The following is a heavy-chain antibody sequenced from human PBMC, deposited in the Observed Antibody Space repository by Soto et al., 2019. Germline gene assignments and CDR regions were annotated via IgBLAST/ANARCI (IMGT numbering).Heavy chain of an antibody. J-gene: IGHJ4*02. CDR3: ARSHRANWGSPDYFDY. V-gene: IGHV4-31*03. CDR1: GGFISSGGYY. D-gene: IGHD7-27*01. CDR2: IYYNGDT. Sequence: QVQLQESGPGLVKPSQTLSLTCTFSGGFISSGGYYWSWIRQHPGKGLEWIGYIYYNGDTYYNPSLKSRVSISIDTSKNQFSLRLTSVAAADTAVYYCARSHRANWGSPDYFDYWGQGTLVTVSS.